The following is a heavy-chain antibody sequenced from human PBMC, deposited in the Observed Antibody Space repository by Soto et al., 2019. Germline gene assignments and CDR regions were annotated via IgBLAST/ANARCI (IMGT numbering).Heavy chain of an antibody. V-gene: IGHV4-59*08. Sequence: SETLSLTCTVSGGSISSYYWCWIRQPPGKGLEWIGYIYYSGSTNYNPSLKSRVTISVDTSKNQFSLKLSSVTAADTAVYYCARQSWSSSHDRMDVWGKGTTVTVSS. J-gene: IGHJ6*04. D-gene: IGHD6-13*01. CDR3: ARQSWSSSHDRMDV. CDR1: GGSISSYY. CDR2: IYYSGST.